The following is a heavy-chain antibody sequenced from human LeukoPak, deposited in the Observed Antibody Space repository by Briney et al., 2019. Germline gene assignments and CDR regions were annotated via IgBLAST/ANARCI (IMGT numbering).Heavy chain of an antibody. J-gene: IGHJ3*02. V-gene: IGHV3-21*01. CDR3: ARDPRVVPAAHDAFDI. CDR1: GFTFSSYS. D-gene: IGHD2-2*01. CDR2: ISSSSSYI. Sequence: GGSLRLSCAASGFTFSSYSMNWVRQAPGKGLEWVSSISSSSSYIYYADSVKGRFTISRDNAKNSLYLQTNSLRAEDTAVYYCARDPRVVPAAHDAFDIWGQGTMVTVSS.